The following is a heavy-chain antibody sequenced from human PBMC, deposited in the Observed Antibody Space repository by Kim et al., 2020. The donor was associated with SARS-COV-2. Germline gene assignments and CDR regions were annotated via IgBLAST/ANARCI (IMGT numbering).Heavy chain of an antibody. D-gene: IGHD2-2*01. V-gene: IGHV5-10-1*01. J-gene: IGHJ5*02. CDR2: IDPSDSYT. Sequence: GESLKISCKGSGYSFTSYWISWVRQMPGKGLEWMGRIDPSDSYTNYSPSFQGHVTISADKSISTAYLQWSSLKASDTAMYYCERHFRDYCISTSCLLGWFDPWGQATLVTVSS. CDR3: ERHFRDYCISTSCLLGWFDP. CDR1: GYSFTSYW.